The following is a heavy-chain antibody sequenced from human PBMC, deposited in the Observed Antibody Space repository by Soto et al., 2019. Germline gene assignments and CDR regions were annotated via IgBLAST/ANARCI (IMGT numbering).Heavy chain of an antibody. CDR3: ARDGDFGPYYYDSSGYQAPYYFDY. V-gene: IGHV3-21*01. J-gene: IGHJ4*02. CDR1: GFTFSSYS. Sequence: LRLSCAASGFTFSSYSMNWVRQAPGKGLEWVSSISSSSSYTYYADSVKGRFTISRDNAKNSLYLQMNSLRAEDTAVYYCARDGDFGPYYYDSSGYQAPYYFDYWGQGTLVTVSS. D-gene: IGHD3-22*01. CDR2: ISSSSSYT.